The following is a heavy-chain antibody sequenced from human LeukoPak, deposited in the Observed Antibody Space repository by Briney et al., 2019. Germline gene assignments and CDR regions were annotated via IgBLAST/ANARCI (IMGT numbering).Heavy chain of an antibody. J-gene: IGHJ5*02. Sequence: GGSLRLSCVASEFTFSSYNMNWVRQAPGKGLEWVSSISSSSSYIYYADSVKGRFTISRDNAKNSLYLQMNSLRAEDTAVYYCARKSGAFNWFDPWGQGTLVTVSS. CDR2: ISSSSSYI. V-gene: IGHV3-21*01. CDR3: ARKSGAFNWFDP. CDR1: EFTFSSYN.